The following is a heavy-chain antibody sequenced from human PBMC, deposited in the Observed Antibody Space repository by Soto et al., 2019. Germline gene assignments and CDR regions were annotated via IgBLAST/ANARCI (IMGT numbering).Heavy chain of an antibody. CDR3: ARDYEGATGY. CDR1: GFTFTSYH. D-gene: IGHD1-26*01. Sequence: ASVKVSCKASGFTFTSYHIGWVRQAPGQGLEWMGIINPSGGSTSYAQKFQGRVTMTRDTSTSTVYMELSSLRSEDTAVYYCARDYEGATGYWGQGTLVTVSS. V-gene: IGHV1-46*01. J-gene: IGHJ4*02. CDR2: INPSGGST.